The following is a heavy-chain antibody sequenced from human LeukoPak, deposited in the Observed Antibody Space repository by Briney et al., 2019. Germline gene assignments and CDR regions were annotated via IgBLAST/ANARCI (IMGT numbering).Heavy chain of an antibody. V-gene: IGHV4-59*01. Sequence: SETLFLTCTVSGGSISSYYWSWIRQPPGKGLEWIGYIYYSGNTNYNPSLKSRVTISVDTSKNQFSLKLSSVTAADTAVYYCARPPGSSWALDYWGQGTLVTVSS. J-gene: IGHJ4*02. CDR1: GGSISSYY. CDR2: IYYSGNT. D-gene: IGHD6-13*01. CDR3: ARPPGSSWALDY.